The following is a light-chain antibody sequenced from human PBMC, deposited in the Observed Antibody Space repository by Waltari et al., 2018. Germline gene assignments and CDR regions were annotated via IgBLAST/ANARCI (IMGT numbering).Light chain of an antibody. CDR1: SGHSSNV. V-gene: IGLV4-69*01. CDR3: QTGGHGTWV. J-gene: IGLJ3*02. CDR2: VNSDGSH. Sequence: QLVLTQSPSASASLGASVKLTCTLSSGHSSNVIAWLQQQPEKGPRYLMKVNSDGSHNKGDEIPDRFSGSISGADRYLTISSLQSKDEANYYCQTGGHGTWVFGGGTKLTVL.